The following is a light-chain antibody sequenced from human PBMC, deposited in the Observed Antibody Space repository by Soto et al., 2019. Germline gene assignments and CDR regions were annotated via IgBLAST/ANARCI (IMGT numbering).Light chain of an antibody. CDR2: DAF. CDR1: QSVGSY. CDR3: QQRSNWPLT. J-gene: IGKJ4*01. Sequence: EIVLTQSPGTLSLSPGERATLSCRASQSVGSYLAWYQQKPGQAPRLLIYDAFNRATGIPARFSGSGSGTDFTLTISSLEPEDLAVYYCQQRSNWPLTFGGGTKVEIK. V-gene: IGKV3-11*01.